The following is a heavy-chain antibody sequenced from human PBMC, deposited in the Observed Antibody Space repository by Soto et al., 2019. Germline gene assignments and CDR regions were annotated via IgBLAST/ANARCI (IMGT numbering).Heavy chain of an antibody. Sequence: EVQLVESGGGLVQPGGSLKLSCAASGFTFSGSAMHWVRQASGKGLEWVGRIRSKANSYATAYAASVKGRFTISRDDSKNTAYLQMNRLKTEDTAVYYCTRDLEFSGGSCSIGSFDIWGQGTMVTVSS. J-gene: IGHJ3*02. CDR3: TRDLEFSGGSCSIGSFDI. V-gene: IGHV3-73*01. CDR1: GFTFSGSA. D-gene: IGHD2-15*01. CDR2: IRSKANSYAT.